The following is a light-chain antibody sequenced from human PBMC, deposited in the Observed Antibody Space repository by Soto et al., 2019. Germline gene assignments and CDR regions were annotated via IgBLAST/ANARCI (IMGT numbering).Light chain of an antibody. CDR2: HAS. Sequence: KQWASKLPASVGDRVTITCLARQSLSNWFAWYQRKPGTAPKVLIXHASNLQSGVPPRCSGNETGTQCPLPSRRPQPYEFAPYYRNQYNSQPFGQGTKVDI. V-gene: IGKV1-5*01. CDR1: QSLSNW. J-gene: IGKJ1*01. CDR3: NQYNSQP.